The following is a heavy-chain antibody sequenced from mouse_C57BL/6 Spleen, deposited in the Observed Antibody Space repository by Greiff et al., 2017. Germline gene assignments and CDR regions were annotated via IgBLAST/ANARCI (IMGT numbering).Heavy chain of an antibody. CDR3: TRDDYDCLYAMDY. Sequence: VQLMESGPELVKPGASVKISCKASGYAFSSSWMNWVKQRPGKGLEWIGRIYPGDGDTNYNGKFKGKATLTADKSSSTAYMQLSSLTSEDSAVYFCTRDDYDCLYAMDYWGQGTSVTVSS. V-gene: IGHV1-82*01. D-gene: IGHD2-4*01. CDR2: IYPGDGDT. CDR1: GYAFSSSW. J-gene: IGHJ4*01.